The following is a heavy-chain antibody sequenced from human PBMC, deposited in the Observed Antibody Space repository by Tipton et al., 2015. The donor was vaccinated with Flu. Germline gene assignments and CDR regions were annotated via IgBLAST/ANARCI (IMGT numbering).Heavy chain of an antibody. Sequence: TLSLTCTVSGYSITTGYNWAWIRQPPGKGLEWIGYIYYSGRTYYNPSLKSRVTMSVDTSKNQFSLKLNSVTAADTAVYYCARLSYYDVDLKNFYFDYWGQGALVTVSS. CDR3: ARLSYYDVDLKNFYFDY. V-gene: IGHV4-38-2*02. J-gene: IGHJ4*02. CDR1: GYSITTGYN. CDR2: IYYSGRT. D-gene: IGHD3-10*02.